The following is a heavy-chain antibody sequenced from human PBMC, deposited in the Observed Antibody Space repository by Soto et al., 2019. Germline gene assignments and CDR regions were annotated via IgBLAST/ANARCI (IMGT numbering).Heavy chain of an antibody. CDR3: ARDLIAVRPGWFDP. CDR2: ISAYNGDT. Sequence: ASVKVSCKASGYAFTTYGISWVRQAPGQGLEWMGWISAYNGDTNYAQKFQGRVTMTTDTSTSTAYTELRSLRSDDTAVYYCARDLIAVRPGWFDPWGQGTLVTVSS. D-gene: IGHD6-6*01. CDR1: GYAFTTYG. V-gene: IGHV1-18*01. J-gene: IGHJ5*02.